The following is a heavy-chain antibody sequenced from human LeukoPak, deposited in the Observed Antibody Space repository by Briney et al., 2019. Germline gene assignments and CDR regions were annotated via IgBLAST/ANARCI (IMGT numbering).Heavy chain of an antibody. CDR1: GSTFSTYA. Sequence: GGSLRLSCAASGSTFSTYAMSWVRQAPGKGLEWVSSITGSTGGTYYADSVRGRFTISRHNSKNTLYLQMNSLRAEDTAVYYCAKDPQYEIAVAGLEGSFDYWGQGTLVTVSS. CDR2: ITGSTGGT. CDR3: AKDPQYEIAVAGLEGSFDY. D-gene: IGHD6-19*01. V-gene: IGHV3-23*01. J-gene: IGHJ4*02.